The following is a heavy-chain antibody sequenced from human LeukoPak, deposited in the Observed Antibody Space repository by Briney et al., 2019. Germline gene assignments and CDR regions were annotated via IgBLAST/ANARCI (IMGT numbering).Heavy chain of an antibody. Sequence: GGSLRLSCAASGFTFISYGMSWVRQAPGKGLEWVSAISGSGGSTYYADSVKGRFTISRDNSKNTLYLQMNSLRAEDTAVYYCAKKRPYDSSGYPTYFDYWGQGTLVTVSS. CDR1: GFTFISYG. V-gene: IGHV3-23*01. J-gene: IGHJ4*02. D-gene: IGHD3-22*01. CDR2: ISGSGGST. CDR3: AKKRPYDSSGYPTYFDY.